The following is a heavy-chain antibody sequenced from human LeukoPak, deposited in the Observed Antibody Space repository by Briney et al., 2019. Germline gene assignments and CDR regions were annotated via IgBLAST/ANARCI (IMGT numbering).Heavy chain of an antibody. Sequence: QSGGSLRLSCAASGFTFSSYAMTWVRQAPGKGLEWVSAISGSGGSAYYADSVKGRFTISRDNSKNTLYLQMNSLRAEDTALYYCAKGNVDGDYYYWGQGTLVTVSS. J-gene: IGHJ4*02. CDR1: GFTFSSYA. D-gene: IGHD4-17*01. V-gene: IGHV3-23*01. CDR2: ISGSGGSA. CDR3: AKGNVDGDYYY.